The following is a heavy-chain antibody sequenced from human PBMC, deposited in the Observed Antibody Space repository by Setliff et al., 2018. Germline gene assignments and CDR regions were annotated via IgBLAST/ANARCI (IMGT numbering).Heavy chain of an antibody. CDR3: SRALVPLRFGSYYYFLPV. D-gene: IGHD1-26*01. J-gene: IGHJ6*02. CDR1: GGSISSGGYY. Sequence: PSETLSLTCTVSGGSISSGGYYWSWIRQHPGKGLEWIGYIYYSGSTYYNPSLKSRVTISVDTSKNTFSLKLISVTAADTAVYYGSRALVPLRFGSYYYFLPVLCQGTTVTVS. V-gene: IGHV4-31*03. CDR2: IYYSGST.